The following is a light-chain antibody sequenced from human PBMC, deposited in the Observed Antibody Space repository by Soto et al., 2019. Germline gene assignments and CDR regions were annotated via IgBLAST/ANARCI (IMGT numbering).Light chain of an antibody. J-gene: IGKJ4*01. CDR1: QDITSY. CDR2: AAS. CDR3: QQYDNWPLT. Sequence: ASIGDTISITCRASQDITSYVNWYQCKPGKAPKLLIFAASSLQSGVPPRFSGRTSGTYFTLTISSLQSEDFAAYFCQQYDNWPLTFGGGTKVDIK. V-gene: IGKV1-39*02.